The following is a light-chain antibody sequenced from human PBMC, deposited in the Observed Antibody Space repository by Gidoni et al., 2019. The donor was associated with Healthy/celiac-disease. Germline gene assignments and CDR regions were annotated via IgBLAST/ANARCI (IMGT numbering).Light chain of an antibody. J-gene: IGKJ2*01. CDR3: QQSYSTLGTA. CDR2: AAS. Sequence: DIQMTQSPSSLSASVGDRVTITCRASQSISSYLNLYQQKPGKAPKLLIYAASSLQSGVPSRFSGSGSGTDFTLTISSLQPEDFATYYCQQSYSTLGTAFGQGTKLEIK. V-gene: IGKV1-39*01. CDR1: QSISSY.